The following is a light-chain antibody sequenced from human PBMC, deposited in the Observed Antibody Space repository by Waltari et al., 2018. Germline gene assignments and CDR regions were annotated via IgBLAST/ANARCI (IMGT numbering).Light chain of an antibody. V-gene: IGKV3-15*01. CDR1: QSVGDN. CDR2: GAS. Sequence: EIVLTQSPATLSVSPGGTATLSCRASQSVGDNLAWYQQKHGQAPRLLIYGASSRATDIPDRFSGSGSGTEFTLTISTLHSEDFAVYFCQHYNEWPQYTFAQGTKVEIE. CDR3: QHYNEWPQYT. J-gene: IGKJ2*01.